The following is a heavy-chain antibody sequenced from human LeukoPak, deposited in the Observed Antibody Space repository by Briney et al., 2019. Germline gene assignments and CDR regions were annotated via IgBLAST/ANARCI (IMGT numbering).Heavy chain of an antibody. V-gene: IGHV4-30-4*08. CDR3: ARYAFVVVPAAHWSFDY. CDR2: IYYSGST. D-gene: IGHD2-2*01. J-gene: IGHJ4*02. CDR1: GGSISSGDYY. Sequence: NTSQTLSLTCTVSGGSISSGDYYWSWIRQPPEKGLEWIGYIYYSGSTYYNPSLKSRVTISVDTSKNQFSLKLSSVTAADTAVYYCARYAFVVVPAAHWSFDYWGQGTLVTVSS.